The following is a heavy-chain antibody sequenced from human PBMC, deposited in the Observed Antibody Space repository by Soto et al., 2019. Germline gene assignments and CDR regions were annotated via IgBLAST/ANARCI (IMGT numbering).Heavy chain of an antibody. CDR1: GGTFSSYA. J-gene: IGHJ6*02. Sequence: SVKVSCKASGGTFSSYAISWVRQAPGQGLEWMGGIIPIFGTANYAQKFQGRVTITADKSTSTAYMELSSLRSEDTAVYYCAGDPPWGGRYGMDVWGQGTTVTSP. CDR3: AGDPPWGGRYGMDV. D-gene: IGHD1-26*01. CDR2: IIPIFGTA. V-gene: IGHV1-69*06.